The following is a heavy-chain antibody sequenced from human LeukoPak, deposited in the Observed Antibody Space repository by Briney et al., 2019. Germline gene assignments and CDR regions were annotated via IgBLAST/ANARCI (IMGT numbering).Heavy chain of an antibody. CDR3: ARVRGCSSTSCYFYYYYYMDV. D-gene: IGHD2-2*01. J-gene: IGHJ6*03. CDR2: IYYSGST. CDR1: GGSIRDYY. V-gene: IGHV4-59*12. Sequence: SEILPLTCTVSGGSIRDYYWSWIRQPPGKGLQWSGYIYYSGSTNYNPSLKSRVTISVDMSTNQFSLKLTSVTAADTAVYYCARVRGCSSTSCYFYYYYYMDVWGKGTTVTVSS.